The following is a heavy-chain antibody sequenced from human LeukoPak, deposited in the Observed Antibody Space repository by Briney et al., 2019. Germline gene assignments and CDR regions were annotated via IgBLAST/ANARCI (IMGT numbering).Heavy chain of an antibody. CDR2: IYYSGST. V-gene: IGHV4-59*01. D-gene: IGHD3-22*01. CDR3: ARDVYYYDSSHSRAFDI. CDR1: GVSISSYY. J-gene: IGHJ3*02. Sequence: SETLSPTCTVSGVSISSYYWSWIRQPPGKGLEWIGYIYYSGSTNYNPSLKSRVTISVDTSKNHFSLKLSSVTAADTAVYYCARDVYYYDSSHSRAFDIWGQGTMVTVSS.